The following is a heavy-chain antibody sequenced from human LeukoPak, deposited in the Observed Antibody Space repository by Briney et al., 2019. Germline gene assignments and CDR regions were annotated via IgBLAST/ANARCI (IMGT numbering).Heavy chain of an antibody. J-gene: IGHJ5*02. CDR3: ARGIDYCSSTSCYTPPWFDP. CDR2: ISSSGSTI. D-gene: IGHD2-2*02. V-gene: IGHV3-48*03. Sequence: GGSLRLSCAASGFTFSSYEMNWVRQAPGKGLEWVSYISSSGSTIYYADSVKGRFTISRDNAKNSLYLQMNSLRAEDTAVYYCARGIDYCSSTSCYTPPWFDPWGQGTLVTVSS. CDR1: GFTFSSYE.